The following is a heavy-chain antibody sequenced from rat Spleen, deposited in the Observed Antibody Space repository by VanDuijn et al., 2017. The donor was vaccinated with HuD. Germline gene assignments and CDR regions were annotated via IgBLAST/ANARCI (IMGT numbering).Heavy chain of an antibody. D-gene: IGHD1-11*01. J-gene: IGHJ2*01. CDR2: ISYDGSST. CDR1: GFIFSNYD. CDR3: ARLGGGPDY. Sequence: EVQLVESGGGLVQPGRSLKLSCAASGFIFSNYDMAWVRQAPTKGLEWIASISYDGSSTYYRDSVKGRFTISRDNAKSTLYLQMDSLRSEDTATYYCARLGGGPDYWGQGVMVTVSS. V-gene: IGHV5-29*01.